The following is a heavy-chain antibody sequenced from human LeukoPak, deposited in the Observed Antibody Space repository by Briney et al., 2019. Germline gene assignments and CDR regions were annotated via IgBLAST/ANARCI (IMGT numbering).Heavy chain of an antibody. CDR3: ARGREIPTDFDY. Sequence: ASVKVSCKASGYTFTSYDINWVRQATGQGLEWMGWMNPNNGNTGYAQKFQGRVTMTRNTSISTAYMELSSLRSEDTAVYYCARGREIPTDFDYWGQGTLVTVSS. CDR2: MNPNNGNT. J-gene: IGHJ4*02. CDR1: GYTFTSYD. D-gene: IGHD2-2*02. V-gene: IGHV1-8*01.